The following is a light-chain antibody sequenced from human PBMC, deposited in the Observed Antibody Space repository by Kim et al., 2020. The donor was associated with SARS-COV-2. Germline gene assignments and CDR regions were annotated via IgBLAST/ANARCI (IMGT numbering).Light chain of an antibody. CDR2: GNS. CDR3: QSYDSSLSGVV. J-gene: IGLJ2*01. V-gene: IGLV1-40*01. CDR1: SPNIGAGYD. Sequence: QRVTISCTGSSPNIGAGYDVHWYQQLPGTAPKLLIYGNSNRPSGVPDRFSGSKSGTSASLAITGLQAEDEADYYCQSYDSSLSGVVFGGGTQLTVL.